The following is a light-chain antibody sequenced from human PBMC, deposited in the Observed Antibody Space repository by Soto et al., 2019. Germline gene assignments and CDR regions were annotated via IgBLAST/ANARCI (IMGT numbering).Light chain of an antibody. CDR3: MQSTQLPPT. V-gene: IGKV2D-29*02. CDR1: QSLLHITGETF. Sequence: DVVMTQTPLSLSVAPGQPASISCKSSQSLLHITGETFLCWYLQKPGQSPQLLIYEVSTRVSGVPDRFSGSGSGTDFTLEISRVENDDVGIYYCMQSTQLPPTFGPGTRLLIE. CDR2: EVS. J-gene: IGKJ5*01.